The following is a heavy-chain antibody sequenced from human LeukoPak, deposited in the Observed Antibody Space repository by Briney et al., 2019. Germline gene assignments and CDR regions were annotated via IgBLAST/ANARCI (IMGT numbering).Heavy chain of an antibody. CDR3: AKDMAAYYYATGNIDY. Sequence: GGSLRLSCAASGFTFDDYAMHWVRQAPGKGLEWVSLISWDGGGTYYADTVKGRFTISRDNSKNSLYLQMNSLRAEDTALYYCAKDMAAYYYATGNIDYWGQGTLVTVSS. V-gene: IGHV3-43D*03. D-gene: IGHD3-10*01. J-gene: IGHJ4*02. CDR1: GFTFDDYA. CDR2: ISWDGGGT.